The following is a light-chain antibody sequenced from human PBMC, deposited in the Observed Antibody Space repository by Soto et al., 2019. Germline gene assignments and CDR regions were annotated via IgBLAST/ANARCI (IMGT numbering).Light chain of an antibody. CDR1: QSITSY. CDR2: AAY. CDR3: KQTYGTFWT. Sequence: DIQMTQSPSSLSASVGDRVTITCRASQSITSYLNWYQQKPGKAHNLLIYAAYSLQSGVQSRFRGSGSGTDFTLTIRSLQPEDFATYYCKQTYGTFWTFGQGTKVDIK. V-gene: IGKV1-39*01. J-gene: IGKJ1*01.